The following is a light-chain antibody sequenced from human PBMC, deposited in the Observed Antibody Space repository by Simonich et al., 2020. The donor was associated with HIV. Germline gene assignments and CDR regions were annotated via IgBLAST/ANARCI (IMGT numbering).Light chain of an antibody. CDR2: EDS. CDR1: ALPKKS. J-gene: IGLJ2*01. V-gene: IGLV3-10*01. Sequence: SYELTQPPSVSVSPGQTARITCSGDALPKKSASWYQQRSGQAPVLVIYEDSKRPSGIPGGFSGSSSGTMATLTIRGAQVEDEADYYCYSTDSSDNSVFGGGTKLTVL. CDR3: YSTDSSDNSV.